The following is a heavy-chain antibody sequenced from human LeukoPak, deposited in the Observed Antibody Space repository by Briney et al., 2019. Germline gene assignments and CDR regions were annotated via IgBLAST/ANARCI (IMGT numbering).Heavy chain of an antibody. D-gene: IGHD5-24*01. CDR3: ARDGDGYNPPFDY. CDR1: GYTFTSYG. CDR2: IIPILGIA. V-gene: IGHV1-69*04. J-gene: IGHJ4*02. Sequence: ASVKVSCKASGYTFTSYGISWVRQAPGQGLEWMGRIIPILGIANYAQKFQGRVTITADKSTSTAYMELSSLRSEDTAVYYCARDGDGYNPPFDYWGQGTLVTVSS.